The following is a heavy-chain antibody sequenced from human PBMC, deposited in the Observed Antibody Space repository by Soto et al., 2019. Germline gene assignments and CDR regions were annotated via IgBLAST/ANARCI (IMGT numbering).Heavy chain of an antibody. Sequence: EVQLLDSGGGVVQPGGSLRLSCTASGFTFSSFGMSWVRQAPGKGLECVSAISDDGGSTYHADSVKGRFTISRDNSKNTLYLQMDSLRDEDTALYFCAKLGSGGHPRALDRCGQGTMVTVSS. CDR1: GFTFSSFG. V-gene: IGHV3-23*01. CDR2: ISDDGGST. J-gene: IGHJ3*02. CDR3: AKLGSGGHPRALDR. D-gene: IGHD6-19*01.